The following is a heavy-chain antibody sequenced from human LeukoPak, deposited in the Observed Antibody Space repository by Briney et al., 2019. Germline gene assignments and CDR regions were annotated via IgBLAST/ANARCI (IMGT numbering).Heavy chain of an antibody. CDR1: GFTFTSSA. Sequence: SVTVSCTASGFTFTSSAMQWVRQARGQRLEWIGWIVVGSGNTDYAQKFQERVTITRDMSTSTAYMELSSLRSEDTAVYYCAADYYDSSGPNYYYYYYGTDVWGQGTTVTVSS. CDR3: AADYYDSSGPNYYYYYYGTDV. J-gene: IGHJ6*02. CDR2: IVVGSGNT. V-gene: IGHV1-58*02. D-gene: IGHD3-22*01.